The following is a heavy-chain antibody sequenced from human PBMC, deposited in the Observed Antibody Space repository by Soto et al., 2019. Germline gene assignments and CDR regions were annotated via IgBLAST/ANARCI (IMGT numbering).Heavy chain of an antibody. CDR3: ARAPTRYYDFWSGYAPTPSGRYMDV. D-gene: IGHD3-3*01. Sequence: SQTLSLTCAISGDSVSSNSAAWNWIRQSPSRGLEWLGRTYYRSKWYNDYAVSVKSRITINPDTSKNQFSLQLNSVTPEDTAVYYCARAPTRYYDFWSGYAPTPSGRYMDVWGKGTTVTVSS. CDR2: TYYRSKWYN. J-gene: IGHJ6*03. CDR1: GDSVSSNSAA. V-gene: IGHV6-1*01.